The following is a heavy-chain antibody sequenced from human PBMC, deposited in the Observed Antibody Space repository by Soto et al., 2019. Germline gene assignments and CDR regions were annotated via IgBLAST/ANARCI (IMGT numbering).Heavy chain of an antibody. V-gene: IGHV3-23*01. J-gene: IGHJ4*02. CDR2: ISGSGDRT. Sequence: GSLRLSCAASGITISNYPMRWVRQPPGKGLDWVSGISGSGDRTYYGDSAKGRFTISKDISKNSLPLQLDSLGVEDTAVYFCVKDDGGYPSTAPHWGQGTLVTVSS. CDR1: GITISNYP. CDR3: VKDDGGYPSTAPH. D-gene: IGHD3-22*01.